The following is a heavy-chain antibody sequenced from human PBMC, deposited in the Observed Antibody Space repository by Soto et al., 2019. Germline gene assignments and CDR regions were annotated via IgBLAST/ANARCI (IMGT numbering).Heavy chain of an antibody. V-gene: IGHV3-21*01. J-gene: IGHJ4*02. CDR3: AREDGKVGGSSAFDF. CDR1: GFTFSTYT. Sequence: PGGSLRLSCAWSGFTFSTYTLNWVRQAPGHGLEWVASINGRSNYLYYSDSVKGRFTISRDDAKNSLYLQMNRLRAEDTAIYYCAREDGKVGGSSAFDFWGLGGLVTVSS. D-gene: IGHD1-26*01. CDR2: INGRSNYL.